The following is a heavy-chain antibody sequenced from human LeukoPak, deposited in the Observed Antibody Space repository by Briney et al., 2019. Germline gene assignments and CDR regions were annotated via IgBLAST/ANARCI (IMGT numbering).Heavy chain of an antibody. V-gene: IGHV3-74*01. D-gene: IGHD6-13*01. CDR2: ISSDGITT. Sequence: PGGSLRLSCATSGFTFSTSWMHWLRQAPGEGLVWVSRISSDGITTTYADSVKGRFTISRDNAKNTLYLQMNSLRVEDTAVYYCARVRSSSWYDYWGQGALVTVSS. J-gene: IGHJ4*02. CDR1: GFTFSTSW. CDR3: ARVRSSSWYDY.